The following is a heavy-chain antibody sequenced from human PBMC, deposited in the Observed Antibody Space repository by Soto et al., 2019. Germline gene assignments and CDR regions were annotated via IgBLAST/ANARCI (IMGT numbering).Heavy chain of an antibody. D-gene: IGHD3-3*01. J-gene: IGHJ6*02. CDR2: ISYDGSNK. Sequence: PGGSLRLSCAASGFTFSSYAMHWVRQAPGKGLEWVAVISYDGSNKYYADSVKGRFTISRDNSKNTLYLQMNSLRAEDTAVYYCWSGYYRGMDVWGQGTTVTVSS. V-gene: IGHV3-30-3*01. CDR1: GFTFSSYA. CDR3: WSGYYRGMDV.